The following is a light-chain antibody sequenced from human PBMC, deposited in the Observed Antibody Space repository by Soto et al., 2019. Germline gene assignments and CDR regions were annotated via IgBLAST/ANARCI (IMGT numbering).Light chain of an antibody. CDR3: QAWGTGHWV. Sequence: QPVLTQSPSASASLGASVKLTCTLSSGHSSYAIAWHQQQPEKGPRYLMKLNSDGSHSKGDGIPDRFSGSSSGAERYLTISSLQSEDEAYYYCQAWGTGHWVFGGGTKLTVL. V-gene: IGLV4-69*01. J-gene: IGLJ3*02. CDR2: LNSDGSH. CDR1: SGHSSYA.